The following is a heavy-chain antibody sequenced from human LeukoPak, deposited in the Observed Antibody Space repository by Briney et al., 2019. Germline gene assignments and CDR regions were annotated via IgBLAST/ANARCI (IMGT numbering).Heavy chain of an antibody. J-gene: IGHJ1*01. CDR3: ARAWIAAAGTVYFQH. V-gene: IGHV4-39*07. Sequence: PSETLSLTCTVSGGSISSSSYYWGWIRQPPGKGLEWIGSIYYSGSTYYNPSLKSRVTISVDTSENQFSLKLSSVTAADTAVYYCARAWIAAAGTVYFQHWGQGTLVTVSS. CDR1: GGSISSSSYY. CDR2: IYYSGST. D-gene: IGHD6-13*01.